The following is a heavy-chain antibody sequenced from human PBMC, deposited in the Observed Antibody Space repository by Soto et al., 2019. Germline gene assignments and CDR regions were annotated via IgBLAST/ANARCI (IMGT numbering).Heavy chain of an antibody. CDR3: ASSHGSGSSDYYYYMDV. D-gene: IGHD3-10*01. CDR1: GFTFSDYY. CDR2: ISSSGSTI. Sequence: GGSLRLSCAASGFTFSDYYMSWIRQAPGKGLEWVSYISSSGSTIYYADSVKGRFTISRDNAKNSLYLQMNSLRAEDTAVYYCASSHGSGSSDYYYYMDVWGKVTTVTVSS. V-gene: IGHV3-11*01. J-gene: IGHJ6*03.